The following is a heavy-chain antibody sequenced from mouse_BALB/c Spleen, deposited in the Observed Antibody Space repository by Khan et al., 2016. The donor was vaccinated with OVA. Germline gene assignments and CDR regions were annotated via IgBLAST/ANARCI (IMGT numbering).Heavy chain of an antibody. Sequence: VQLVETGGGLVRPGNSLKLSCVTSGFTFSYYRMHWLRQFPGKRLAWIAVITVKSDNSGVNYAESVKGRLTISRDDSHSSVYLQMNRLREEDTATNYCSRGWYDYGTQFDYWGQGTTLTSSS. CDR1: GFTFSYYR. D-gene: IGHD1-1*01. V-gene: IGHV13-2*02. J-gene: IGHJ2*01. CDR2: ITVKSDNSGV. CDR3: SRGWYDYGTQFDY.